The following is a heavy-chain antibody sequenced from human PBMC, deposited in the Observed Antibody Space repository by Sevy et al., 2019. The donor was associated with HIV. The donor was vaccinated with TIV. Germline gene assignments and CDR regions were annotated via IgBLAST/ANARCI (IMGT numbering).Heavy chain of an antibody. V-gene: IGHV3-30*04. D-gene: IGHD2-21*02. CDR1: GFTFTSYT. CDR2: MSYDGPYK. CDR3: VRSGCGTDCRVLDC. Sequence: GGSLRLSCAASGFTFTSYTMHWVRQAPGKRLEWVAYMSYDGPYKDSADSVKGRFTISRDNSKNTLYLQMDSLRPGDTALYYCVRSGCGTDCRVLDCWGQGTLVTVSS. J-gene: IGHJ4*02.